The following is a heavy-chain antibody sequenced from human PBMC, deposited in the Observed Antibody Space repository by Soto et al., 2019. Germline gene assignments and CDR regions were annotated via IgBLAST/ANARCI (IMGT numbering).Heavy chain of an antibody. J-gene: IGHJ3*02. CDR1: GFTFSGSA. V-gene: IGHV3-73*01. D-gene: IGHD6-13*01. Sequence: GSLRLSCVASGFTFSGSAIHWVRQPSGKGLEWVGRIRSKANSYATAYAASVEGRFTISRDGSKNTAYLQMNSLKTEDTAVYYCTRIEYSSSWYFAFDIWGQGTMVTVSS. CDR2: IRSKANSYAT. CDR3: TRIEYSSSWYFAFDI.